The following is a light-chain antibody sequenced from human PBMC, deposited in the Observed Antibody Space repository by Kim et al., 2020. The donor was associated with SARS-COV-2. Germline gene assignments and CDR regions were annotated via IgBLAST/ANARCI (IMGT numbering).Light chain of an antibody. CDR2: SAS. V-gene: IGKV3-15*01. CDR3: QQYSHLYT. J-gene: IGKJ2*01. CDR1: QSVSSN. Sequence: EIVLTQSPATLSVSPGERATFSCRASQSVSSNLAWYQHKPGQSPRLLIYSASMRAAGIPARFSGSGSGTEFTLSISSLQSEDFAVYYCQQYSHLYTFGQGTKLEI.